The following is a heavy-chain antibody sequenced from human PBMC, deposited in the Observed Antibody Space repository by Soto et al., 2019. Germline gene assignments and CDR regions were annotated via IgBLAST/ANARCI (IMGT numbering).Heavy chain of an antibody. Sequence: ASVKVSCKASGGTFSSYAISWVRQAPGQGLEWMGGIIPIFGTANYAQKFQGRVTITADESTSTAYMELGSLRSEDTAVYYCARDSPPAYYDFWSGYSPYYYYGMDVWGQGTTVTVSS. CDR1: GGTFSSYA. CDR3: ARDSPPAYYDFWSGYSPYYYYGMDV. D-gene: IGHD3-3*01. CDR2: IIPIFGTA. J-gene: IGHJ6*02. V-gene: IGHV1-69*13.